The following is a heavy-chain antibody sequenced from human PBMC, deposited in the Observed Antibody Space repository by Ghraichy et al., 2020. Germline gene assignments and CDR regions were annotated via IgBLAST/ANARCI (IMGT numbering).Heavy chain of an antibody. V-gene: IGHV1-18*01. Sequence: ASVKVSCKASGYTFTSYGISWVRQAPGQGLEWMGWISAYNGNTKYAQRLQGRVTMTTDTSTSTAYMELRSLRSDDTAVYYCARDSPGCGGDCYSPSFFDNWGQGTLVTVSS. D-gene: IGHD2-21*02. J-gene: IGHJ4*02. CDR3: ARDSPGCGGDCYSPSFFDN. CDR1: GYTFTSYG. CDR2: ISAYNGNT.